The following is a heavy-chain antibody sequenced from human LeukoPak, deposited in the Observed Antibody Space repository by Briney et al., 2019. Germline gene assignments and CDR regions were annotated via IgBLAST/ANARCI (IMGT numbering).Heavy chain of an antibody. CDR2: IYYSGST. Sequence: SETLSLTCTVSGGSISSSSYYWGWIRQPPGKGLEWIGSIYYSGSTYYNPPLKSRVTISVDTSKNQSSLKLCSVTAADTAVYYCARGELLQNYFDYWGQGTLVTVSS. J-gene: IGHJ4*02. V-gene: IGHV4-39*07. CDR1: GGSISSSSYY. D-gene: IGHD2-15*01. CDR3: ARGELLQNYFDY.